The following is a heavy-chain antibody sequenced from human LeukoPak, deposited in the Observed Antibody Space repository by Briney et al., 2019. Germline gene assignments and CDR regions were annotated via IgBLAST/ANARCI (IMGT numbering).Heavy chain of an antibody. CDR2: IKQDGSEG. V-gene: IGHV3-7*04. CDR1: GFSFSTYV. CDR3: ARAGLLLWFGELLNHFDY. J-gene: IGHJ4*02. Sequence: PGGSLRLSCAASGFSFSTYVMTWVRQAPGKGLNWVANIKQDGSEGWYVDSVKGRFSISRDNAKNSLYLQMNSLRAEDTAVYYCARAGLLLWFGELLNHFDYWGQGTLVTVSS. D-gene: IGHD3-10*01.